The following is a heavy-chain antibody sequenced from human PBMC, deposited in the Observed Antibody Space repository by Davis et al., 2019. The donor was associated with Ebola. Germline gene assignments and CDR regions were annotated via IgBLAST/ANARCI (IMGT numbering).Heavy chain of an antibody. CDR2: ISSSSSYI. CDR1: GFTSSGYS. V-gene: IGHV3-21*01. CDR3: ARDWSLYYYYGMDV. D-gene: IGHD2-8*02. Sequence: PGGSLRPSCAASGFTSSGYSMNWVRQTPGKGLEWVSSISSSSSYIYYADSVKGRFTISRDNAKNTLYLQMHSLRAEDTAVYYCARDWSLYYYYGMDVWGQGTTVTVS. J-gene: IGHJ6*02.